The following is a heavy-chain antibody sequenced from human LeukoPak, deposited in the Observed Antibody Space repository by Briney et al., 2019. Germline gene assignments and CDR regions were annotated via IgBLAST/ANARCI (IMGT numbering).Heavy chain of an antibody. CDR3: ARDLGDGYNYGALKY. Sequence: SETLSLTCTVSGDSLTSGLYYWGWIRQPPGKGLEWIANIYYTGNTYYNPSLNSRLIISLDTSKNQFSLKLSSVTAADTAVYYCARDLGDGYNYGALKYWGQGTLVTVSS. CDR1: GDSLTSGLYY. J-gene: IGHJ4*02. CDR2: IYYTGNT. D-gene: IGHD5-24*01. V-gene: IGHV4-39*07.